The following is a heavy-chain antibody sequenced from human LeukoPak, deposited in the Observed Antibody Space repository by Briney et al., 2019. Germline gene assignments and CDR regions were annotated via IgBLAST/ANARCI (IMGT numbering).Heavy chain of an antibody. Sequence: PGGSLRLSCAASGFTFSSYAMSWVRQAPGKGVEWVSAISGSGGRTYYADSVKGRFTISRDNSKNTLYLQMNSLRAEDTAVYYCAKDRTVTTPLKWFDPWGQGTLVTVSS. J-gene: IGHJ5*02. CDR1: GFTFSSYA. CDR3: AKDRTVTTPLKWFDP. D-gene: IGHD4-17*01. CDR2: ISGSGGRT. V-gene: IGHV3-23*01.